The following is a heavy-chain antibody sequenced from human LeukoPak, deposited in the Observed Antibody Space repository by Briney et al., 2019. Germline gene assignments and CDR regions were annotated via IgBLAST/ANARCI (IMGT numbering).Heavy chain of an antibody. Sequence: GGSLRLSCAASGFTFSSYTMSWVRQAPGKGLEWVSVIYSGGSTYYADSVKGRFTISRDNSKDTLYLQMNSLRAEDTAVYYCARWASPSRPYCGGDCYSDYYYGMDVWGQGTTVTVSS. CDR3: ARWASPSRPYCGGDCYSDYYYGMDV. V-gene: IGHV3-66*01. J-gene: IGHJ6*02. CDR1: GFTFSSYT. D-gene: IGHD2-21*02. CDR2: IYSGGST.